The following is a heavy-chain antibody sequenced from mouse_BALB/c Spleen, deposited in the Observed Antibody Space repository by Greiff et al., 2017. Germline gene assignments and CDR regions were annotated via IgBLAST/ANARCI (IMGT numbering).Heavy chain of an antibody. CDR3: ARDKCLTGTAWFAY. CDR2: IRNNANGYTT. J-gene: IGHJ3*01. Sequence: EVQLVESGGGLVQPGGSLRLSCATSGFTFTDYYMSWVRQPPGKALEWLGIIRNNANGYTTEYSASVKGRFTISRDNSQSIRYLQMDTLRAEDSASYYCARDKCLTGTAWFAYWGQGTLVTVSA. CDR1: GFTFTDYY. V-gene: IGHV7-3*02. D-gene: IGHD4-1*01.